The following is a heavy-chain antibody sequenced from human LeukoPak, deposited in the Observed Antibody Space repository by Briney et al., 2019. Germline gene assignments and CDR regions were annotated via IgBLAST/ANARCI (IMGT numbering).Heavy chain of an antibody. J-gene: IGHJ5*02. Sequence: ASVKVSCKASGYTFTSYGISWVRQAPGQGLEWMGWISAYNGNTNYAQKLQGRVNMTTDTSTSTAYMELRSLRSDDTAVYYCARDLAVPAAMAWGWWFDPWGQGTLVTVSS. V-gene: IGHV1-18*01. CDR3: ARDLAVPAAMAWGWWFDP. D-gene: IGHD2-2*01. CDR1: GYTFTSYG. CDR2: ISAYNGNT.